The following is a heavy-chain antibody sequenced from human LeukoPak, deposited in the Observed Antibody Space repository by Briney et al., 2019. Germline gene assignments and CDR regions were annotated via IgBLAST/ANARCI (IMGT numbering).Heavy chain of an antibody. D-gene: IGHD2-21*01. CDR1: GGSISSYY. V-gene: IGHV4-59*08. CDR2: IYYSGST. Sequence: PSETLSLTCTVSGGSISSYYWSWIRQPPGKGLEWIGYIYYSGSTNYNPSLKSRVTISVDTSKNQFSLKLSSVTAADTAVYYCARQWPIPDSYLDYWGQGTLVTVSS. J-gene: IGHJ4*02. CDR3: ARQWPIPDSYLDY.